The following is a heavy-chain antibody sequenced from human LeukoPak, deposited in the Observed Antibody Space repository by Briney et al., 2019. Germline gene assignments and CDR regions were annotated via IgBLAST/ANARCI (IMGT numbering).Heavy chain of an antibody. J-gene: IGHJ4*02. D-gene: IGHD4-17*01. CDR2: IIPIFGTA. CDR3: ARDGTGTTVTTAGSLDY. CDR1: GGXFSSYA. V-gene: IGHV1-69*13. Sequence: SVKVSCKASGGXFSSYAISWVRQAPGQGLEWMGGIIPIFGTANYAQKFQGRVTITADESTSTAYMELSSLRSEDTAVYYCARDGTGTTVTTAGSLDYWGQGTLVTVSP.